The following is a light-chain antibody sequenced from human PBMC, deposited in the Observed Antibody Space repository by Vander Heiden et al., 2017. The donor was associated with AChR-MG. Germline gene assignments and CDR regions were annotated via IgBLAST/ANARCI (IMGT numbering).Light chain of an antibody. J-gene: IGLJ2*01. CDR2: SNN. Sequence: QSVLTQPPSASGTPGQRVTISCSGSSSNIGSNTVNWYQQLPGPAPKLLIYSNNQRPSGVPARFSGSKSGTSASLAISGLQSEDEADYYCAAWDDSLNGGVFGGGTKLTVL. CDR3: AAWDDSLNGGV. CDR1: SSNIGSNT. V-gene: IGLV1-44*01.